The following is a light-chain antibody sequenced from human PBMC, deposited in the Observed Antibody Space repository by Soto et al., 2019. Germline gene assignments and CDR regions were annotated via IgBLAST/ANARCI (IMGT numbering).Light chain of an antibody. CDR3: EQYGSSGT. J-gene: IGKJ1*01. V-gene: IGKV3-20*01. Sequence: EIVLTQSPGTLSLSPGERATLSCRASQSVSNNYLAWYQQKPGQAPRLLIYGASNKATGIPDRFSGSGSGTDFTITISRLEPEDFAVYYGEQYGSSGTFGQGTKVEIK. CDR1: QSVSNNY. CDR2: GAS.